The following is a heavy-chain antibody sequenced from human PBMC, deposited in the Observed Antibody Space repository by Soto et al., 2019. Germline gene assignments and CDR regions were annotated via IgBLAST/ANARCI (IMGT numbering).Heavy chain of an antibody. Sequence: EVQLLESGGGLVQPGGPLSLSCAASGFPFRSFALSWVRQAPGKGLEWVSAISGSGGSTYYADSVKGRFTISRDNSKNTLYLQMNSLRAEDTAVYYCAKDRAYGSGSAFWGQGTTVTVSS. J-gene: IGHJ6*02. CDR1: GFPFRSFA. D-gene: IGHD3-10*01. V-gene: IGHV3-23*01. CDR2: ISGSGGST. CDR3: AKDRAYGSGSAF.